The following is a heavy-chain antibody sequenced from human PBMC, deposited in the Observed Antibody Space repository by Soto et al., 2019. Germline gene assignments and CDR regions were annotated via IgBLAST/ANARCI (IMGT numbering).Heavy chain of an antibody. Sequence: ASVKVSCKASGYTLTSYGISWVRQAPGQGLEWMGWISPYNGNTNYAQKLQGRVTMTEDTSTDTAYMELSSLRSEDTAVYYCATSALCGGDCYYALGDYWGQGTLVTVSS. CDR2: ISPYNGNT. D-gene: IGHD2-21*02. CDR1: GYTLTSYG. CDR3: ATSALCGGDCYYALGDY. J-gene: IGHJ4*02. V-gene: IGHV1-18*01.